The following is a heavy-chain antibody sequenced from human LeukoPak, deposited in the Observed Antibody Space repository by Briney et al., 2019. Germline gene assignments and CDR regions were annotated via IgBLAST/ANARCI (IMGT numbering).Heavy chain of an antibody. CDR1: GFTFSKAW. D-gene: IGHD3-10*01. J-gene: IGHJ4*02. Sequence: PGGSLRRSGSATGFTFSKAWMGGVGQAQGTGLDWVGRIKSKTDGGTTDYAAPVKGRFTISRDDSKNTLYLQMNSLKTEDTAVYYCTTEPIWFGENDYWGQGTLVTVSS. CDR3: TTEPIWFGENDY. CDR2: IKSKTDGGTT. V-gene: IGHV3-15*01.